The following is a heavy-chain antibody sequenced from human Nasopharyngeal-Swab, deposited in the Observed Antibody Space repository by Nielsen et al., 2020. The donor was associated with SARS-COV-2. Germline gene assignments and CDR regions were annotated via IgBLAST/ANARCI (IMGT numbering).Heavy chain of an antibody. CDR1: GFTFSSYS. CDR3: AKDGMVRGVIGYYGMDV. Sequence: GESLKISCAASGFTFSSYSMNWVRQAPGKGLEWVSSISSSSSYIYYADSVKGRFTISRDNAKNSLYLQMNSLRAEDTAVYYCAKDGMVRGVIGYYGMDVWGQGTTVTVSS. J-gene: IGHJ6*02. CDR2: ISSSSSYI. D-gene: IGHD3-10*01. V-gene: IGHV3-21*01.